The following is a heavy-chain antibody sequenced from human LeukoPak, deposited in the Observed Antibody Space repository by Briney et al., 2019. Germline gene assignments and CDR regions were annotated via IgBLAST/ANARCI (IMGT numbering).Heavy chain of an antibody. CDR2: IRYSGST. J-gene: IGHJ5*02. CDR3: ATSDTVSTYNWFDP. CDR1: GGSISSNTYF. V-gene: IGHV4-39*01. D-gene: IGHD5/OR15-5a*01. Sequence: PSETLSLTCNVSGGSISSNTYFWGWIRRPPGKGLEWIGSIRYSGSTCYNPSLKSRVTISVDTSKNQFSLNLSSLTAADTAVYYCATSDTVSTYNWFDPWGQGTLVTVS.